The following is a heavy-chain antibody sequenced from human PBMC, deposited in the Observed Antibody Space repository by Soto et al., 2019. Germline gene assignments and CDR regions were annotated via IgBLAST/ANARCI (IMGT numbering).Heavy chain of an antibody. CDR3: AREHIVVGRDWFDP. CDR2: IYYSGST. CDR1: GGSISSYY. D-gene: IGHD2-21*01. Sequence: PSETLSLTCTVSGGSISSYYWSWIRQPPGKGLEWIGYIYYSGSTNYNPSLKSRATISVDTSKNQFSLKLSSVTAADTAVYYCAREHIVVGRDWFDPWGQGTLVTVSS. V-gene: IGHV4-59*01. J-gene: IGHJ5*02.